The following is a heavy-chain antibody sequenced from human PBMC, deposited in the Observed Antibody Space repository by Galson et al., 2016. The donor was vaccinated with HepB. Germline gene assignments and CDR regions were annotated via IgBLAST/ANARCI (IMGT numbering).Heavy chain of an antibody. CDR3: TSLTIFGVVTNY. V-gene: IGHV3-73*01. CDR2: IRSKANNYAT. J-gene: IGHJ4*02. Sequence: LRLSCAASGLTFSGSGLHWLRQASGKGLEWVGRIRSKANNYATAYAASVKGRFTISRDDSKNTAYLQMNSLKTEDTAVYYCTSLTIFGVVTNYWGQGTLVTVSS. D-gene: IGHD3-3*01. CDR1: GLTFSGSG.